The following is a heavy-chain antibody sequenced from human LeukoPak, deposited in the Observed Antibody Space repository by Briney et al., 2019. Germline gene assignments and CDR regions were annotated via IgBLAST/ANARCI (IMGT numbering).Heavy chain of an antibody. J-gene: IGHJ4*02. CDR2: IYYSGST. CDR1: GGSISSSSYY. CDR3: ARHPKPAYSSSSPWGVYYFDY. Sequence: SETLSLTCTVSGGSISSSSYYWGWIRQPPGKGLEWIGSIYYSGSTYYNPSLKSRVTISVDTSKNQFSLKLSSVTAADTAVYYCARHPKPAYSSSSPWGVYYFDYWGQGTLVTVSS. V-gene: IGHV4-39*01. D-gene: IGHD6-6*01.